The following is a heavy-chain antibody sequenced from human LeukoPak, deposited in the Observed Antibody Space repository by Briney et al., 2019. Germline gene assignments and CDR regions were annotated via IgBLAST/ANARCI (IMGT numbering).Heavy chain of an antibody. CDR2: ISPTGSTT. CDR1: GFSFSGHW. Sequence: SLRLSCTASGFSFSGHWMHWARQLPGKGLVWVSRISPTGSTTSYADSVKGRFTVSRDNAKNTLYLQVNNLRAEDTAVYYCARGPNSNWSGLDFWGQGTLLTVSS. J-gene: IGHJ4*02. V-gene: IGHV3-74*01. CDR3: ARGPNSNWSGLDF. D-gene: IGHD6-6*01.